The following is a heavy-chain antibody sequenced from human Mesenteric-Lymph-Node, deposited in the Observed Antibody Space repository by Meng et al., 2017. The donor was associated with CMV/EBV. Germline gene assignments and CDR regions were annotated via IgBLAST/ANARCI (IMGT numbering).Heavy chain of an antibody. CDR1: GFTFSSYS. Sequence: ETLSLTCAASGFTFSSYSMNWVRQAPGKGLEWVSSISSSSSYIYYADSVKGRFTISRDNAKNSLYLQMNSLRAEDTAVYYCANGRGLYHYGWDVWGQGTTVTVSS. D-gene: IGHD3-10*01. J-gene: IGHJ6*02. CDR2: ISSSSSYI. V-gene: IGHV3-21*01. CDR3: ANGRGLYHYGWDV.